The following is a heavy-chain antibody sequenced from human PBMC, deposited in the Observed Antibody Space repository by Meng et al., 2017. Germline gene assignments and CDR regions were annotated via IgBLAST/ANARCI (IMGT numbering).Heavy chain of an antibody. CDR3: ARDYREYCSGGSCYYFDY. V-gene: IGHV1-2*06. CDR2: INPNSGGT. J-gene: IGHJ4*02. Sequence: QVQPGQAGAEVKKPGASVKVSCKASGYTFTGYYMHWVRQAPGQGLEWMGRINPNSGGTNYAQKFQGRVTMTRDTSISTAYMELSRLRSDDTAVYYCARDYREYCSGGSCYYFDYWGQGTLVTVSS. D-gene: IGHD2-15*01. CDR1: GYTFTGYY.